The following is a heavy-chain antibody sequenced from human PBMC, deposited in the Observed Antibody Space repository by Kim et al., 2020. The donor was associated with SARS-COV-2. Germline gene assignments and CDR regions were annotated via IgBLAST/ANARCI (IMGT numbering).Heavy chain of an antibody. J-gene: IGHJ4*02. D-gene: IGHD3-10*01. CDR2: ISAYNGDI. V-gene: IGHV1-18*01. CDR1: GYMFNSYG. Sequence: ASVKVSCKASGYMFNSYGITWVRQAPGQGLEWMGWISAYNGDITYAQNLQGRVTMTTDTSTRTAYMELRGLRSDDTAVYYCTRDRDYYAYGSYSDHWGQGTLVTVSS. CDR3: TRDRDYYAYGSYSDH.